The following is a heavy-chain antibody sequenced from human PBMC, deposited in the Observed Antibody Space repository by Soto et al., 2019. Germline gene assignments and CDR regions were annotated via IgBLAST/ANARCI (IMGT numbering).Heavy chain of an antibody. Sequence: GGSLRLSCAASGFTFSSYSMNWVRQAPGKGLEWVSYISSSSSTIYYADSVKGRFTISRDNAKNSLYLQMNSLRDEDTAVYYCARGSPYSSGWYPMGAFDIWGQGTMVTVSS. D-gene: IGHD6-19*01. CDR1: GFTFSSYS. V-gene: IGHV3-48*02. J-gene: IGHJ3*02. CDR2: ISSSSSTI. CDR3: ARGSPYSSGWYPMGAFDI.